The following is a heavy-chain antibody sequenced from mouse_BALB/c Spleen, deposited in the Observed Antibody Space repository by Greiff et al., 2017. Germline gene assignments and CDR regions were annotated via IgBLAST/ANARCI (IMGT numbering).Heavy chain of an antibody. CDR1: GYTFTSYW. CDR3: TRGISATDAMDY. V-gene: IGHV1-5*01. CDR2: IYPGNSDT. J-gene: IGHJ4*01. Sequence: EVQLQQSGTVLARPGASVKMSCKASGYTFTSYWMHWVKQRPGQGLEWIGAIYPGNSDTSYNQKFKGKAKLTAVTSTSTAYMELSSLTNEDSAVYYCTRGISATDAMDYWGQGTSVTVSS. D-gene: IGHD1-2*01.